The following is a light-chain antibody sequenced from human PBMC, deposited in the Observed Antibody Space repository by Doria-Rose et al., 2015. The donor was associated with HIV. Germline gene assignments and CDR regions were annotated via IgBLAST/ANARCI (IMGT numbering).Light chain of an antibody. Sequence: QSPSSLSASIGDRVTSTCRARQTVSTYLNWFQQEPGKAPKLLIYAASRLQSGVPSRFSGSGSGTDFTLTISGLQPGDFATYYCQQTYSSPPWTFGQGTKVEMK. V-gene: IGKV1-39*01. J-gene: IGKJ1*01. CDR2: AAS. CDR1: QTVSTY. CDR3: QQTYSSPPWT.